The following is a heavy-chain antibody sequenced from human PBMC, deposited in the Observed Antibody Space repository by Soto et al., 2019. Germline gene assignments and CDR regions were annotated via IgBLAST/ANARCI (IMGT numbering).Heavy chain of an antibody. Sequence: GVSSEGSWKFSGRRIRRYVISWVRQAPGHGLQWLGRIIPIFNSTKYAQSFQGRVTITADKSTSTASLELSSLRSDDTAVYYCAREGRGKKAGYNGLVSLGYWGQGTLVTVS. CDR2: IIPIFNST. D-gene: IGHD2-2*02. CDR1: GRRIRRYV. V-gene: IGHV1-69*06. J-gene: IGHJ4*02. CDR3: AREGRGKKAGYNGLVSLGY.